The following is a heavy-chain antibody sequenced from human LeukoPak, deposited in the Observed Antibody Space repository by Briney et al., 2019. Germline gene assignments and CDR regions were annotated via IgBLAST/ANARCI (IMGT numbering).Heavy chain of an antibody. J-gene: IGHJ3*02. Sequence: SETLSLTCTISGGSFTKSSYYWGWLRQPPGEGLEWIGTTFQSGSTSYEASLKSRVTIPADTSKNQFSLRLRSVTAADTAVYYCARLNLWLGVELATIGAFDIWGPGKMVTISS. CDR1: GGSFTKSSYY. D-gene: IGHD5-24*01. CDR3: ARLNLWLGVELATIGAFDI. CDR2: TFQSGST. V-gene: IGHV4-39*01.